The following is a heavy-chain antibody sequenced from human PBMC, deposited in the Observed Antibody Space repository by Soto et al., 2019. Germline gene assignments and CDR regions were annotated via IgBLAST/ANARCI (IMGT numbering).Heavy chain of an antibody. CDR1: GYTFTSYC. CDR2: INPSGGST. CDR3: ARDRESNYYGMDV. J-gene: IGHJ6*02. V-gene: IGHV1-46*01. D-gene: IGHD3-10*01. Sequence: ASVKACCKASGYTFTSYCMHWVRQAPGQGLEWMGIINPSGGSTSYAQKFQGRVTMTRDTSTSTVYMELSSLRSEDTAVYYCARDRESNYYGMDVWGQGTTVTVSS.